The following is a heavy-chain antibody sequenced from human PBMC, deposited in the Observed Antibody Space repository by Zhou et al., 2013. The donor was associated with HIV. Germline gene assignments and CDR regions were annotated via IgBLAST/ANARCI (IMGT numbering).Heavy chain of an antibody. J-gene: IGHJ5*02. CDR2: MDTIGRA. V-gene: IGHV4-61*09. CDR1: GDPISSGNYY. D-gene: IGHD2-21*01. CDR3: ARDLGHCGDDCYLNWFDP. Sequence: QVQLQESGPGLVKPSQTLSLTCTVSGDPISSGNYYWNWIRQPAGKGLEWIGHMDTIGRANYNASLKSRVTISIDTSKNQFSLELSSVTAADTATYYCARDLGHCGDDCYLNWFDPWGQGTLVTVSS.